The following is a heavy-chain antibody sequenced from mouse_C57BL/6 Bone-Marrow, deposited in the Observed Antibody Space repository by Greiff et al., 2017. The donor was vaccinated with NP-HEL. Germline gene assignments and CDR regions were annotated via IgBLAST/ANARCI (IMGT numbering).Heavy chain of an antibody. CDR2: ISDGGSYT. D-gene: IGHD2-4*01. V-gene: IGHV5-4*01. J-gene: IGHJ3*01. CDR3: ARDFPIYDDYDVGFAY. CDR1: GFTFSSYA. Sequence: EVMLVESGGGLVKPGGSLKLSCAASGFTFSSYAMSWVRQTPEKRLEWVATISDGGSYTYYPDNVKGRFTISRDNAKNNLYLQMSHLKSEDTAMYYCARDFPIYDDYDVGFAYWGQGTLVTVSA.